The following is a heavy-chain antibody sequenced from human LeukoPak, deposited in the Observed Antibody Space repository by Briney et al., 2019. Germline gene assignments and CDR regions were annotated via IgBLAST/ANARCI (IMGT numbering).Heavy chain of an antibody. Sequence: ATVKVSCKTSGYTFISYDIVWVRQAPGQGLEWMGWISAYNGNTNYAQKFQGRVTMTTDTSTSTAYMELRSLRYDDTAVYYCARMQTTGAFDMWGQGTMVTVSS. J-gene: IGHJ3*02. CDR2: ISAYNGNT. D-gene: IGHD4-11*01. CDR3: ARMQTTGAFDM. CDR1: GYTFISYD. V-gene: IGHV1-18*01.